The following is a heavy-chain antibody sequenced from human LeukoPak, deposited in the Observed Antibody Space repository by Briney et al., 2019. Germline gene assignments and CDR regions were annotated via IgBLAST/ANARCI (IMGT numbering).Heavy chain of an antibody. V-gene: IGHV3-48*03. D-gene: IGHD4-23*01. CDR3: AKDRGNGRKRDAFDI. J-gene: IGHJ3*02. Sequence: GSLRLSCAASGFTFSSYEMNWVRQAPGKGLEWLSYISSSSETIFYADSVKGRFTISRDNSKNTLYLQMNSLRAEDTAVYYCAKDRGNGRKRDAFDIWGQGTMVTVSS. CDR1: GFTFSSYE. CDR2: ISSSSETI.